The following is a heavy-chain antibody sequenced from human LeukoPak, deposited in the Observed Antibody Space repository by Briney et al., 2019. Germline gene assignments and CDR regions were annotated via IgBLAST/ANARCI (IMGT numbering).Heavy chain of an antibody. Sequence: GSLRLSWAASGFTFSSYGISWVRQAPGKGLEWVSAISGSGGSTYYADSVKGRFTISRDNSKNTLYLQMNSLRAEDTAVYYCAKTSDTGYGDYVGWGQGTLVTVSS. CDR1: GFTFSSYG. D-gene: IGHD4-17*01. CDR3: AKTSDTGYGDYVG. CDR2: ISGSGGST. V-gene: IGHV3-23*01. J-gene: IGHJ4*02.